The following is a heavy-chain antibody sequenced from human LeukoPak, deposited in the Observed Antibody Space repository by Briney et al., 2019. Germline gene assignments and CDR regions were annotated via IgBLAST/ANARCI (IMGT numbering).Heavy chain of an antibody. CDR3: ARGDGYDFFDY. CDR2: IRSSSSYI. D-gene: IGHD5-24*01. Sequence: GGSLRLSCAASGFTFSNAWMSWVRQAPGKGLEWVASIRSSSSYIQYADSVKGRFTISRDNAKNSLFLQMNSLRAEDTAVYYCARGDGYDFFDYWGQGTLVTVSS. CDR1: GFTFSNAW. V-gene: IGHV3-21*01. J-gene: IGHJ4*02.